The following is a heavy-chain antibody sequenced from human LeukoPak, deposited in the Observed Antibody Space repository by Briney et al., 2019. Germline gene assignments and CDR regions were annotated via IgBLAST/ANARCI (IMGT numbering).Heavy chain of an antibody. J-gene: IGHJ4*02. CDR2: IWYDGSNK. CDR3: ARVTHYYGSGSYYSLDY. D-gene: IGHD3-10*01. CDR1: GFTFSSYV. V-gene: IGHV3-33*08. Sequence: GGSLRLSCAASGFTFSSYVMHWVRQAPGKGREWVAVIWYDGSNKYYADSVKGRFTISRDNSKNTRYLQMNSLRAEDTAVYYCARVTHYYGSGSYYSLDYWGQGTLVTVSS.